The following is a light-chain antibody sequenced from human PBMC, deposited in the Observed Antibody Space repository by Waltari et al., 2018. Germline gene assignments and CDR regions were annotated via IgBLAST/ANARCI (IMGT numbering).Light chain of an antibody. CDR3: MQSLQTPYT. Sequence: DIVMTQSPLSLPVTPGEPASISCRSSQSLLHSNGYNYLDWYLQKPGQSPQLLISLGSNRASGVPDRFSGSGSGTDFTLKINRVEAEDVGLYYCMQSLQTPYTFSHRTKLEIK. CDR1: QSLLHSNGYNY. J-gene: IGKJ2*01. V-gene: IGKV2-28*01. CDR2: LGS.